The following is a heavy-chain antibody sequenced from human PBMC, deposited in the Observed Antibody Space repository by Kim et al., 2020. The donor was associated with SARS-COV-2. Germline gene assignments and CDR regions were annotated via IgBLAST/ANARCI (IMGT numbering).Heavy chain of an antibody. D-gene: IGHD5-12*01. CDR2: ISSSGSTI. CDR3: ARDKGASRDGYPLDY. Sequence: GGSLRLSCAASGFNFSDYYMSWIRQAPGKGLEWVSYISSSGSTIYYADSVKGRFTISRDNAKNSLYLQMNSLRAEDTAVYYCARDKGASRDGYPLDYWGQGTLVTVSS. CDR1: GFNFSDYY. J-gene: IGHJ4*02. V-gene: IGHV3-11*04.